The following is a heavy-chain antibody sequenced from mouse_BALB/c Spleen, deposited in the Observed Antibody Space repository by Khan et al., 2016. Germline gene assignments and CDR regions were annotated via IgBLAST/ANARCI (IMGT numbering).Heavy chain of an antibody. CDR2: ISPGNGDI. CDR1: GYTFIDHA. V-gene: IGHV1S53*02. J-gene: IGHJ3*01. Sequence: QVQLQQSDAESVKPGASVKISCKASGYTFIDHAIHWVKQKPEQGLEWIGYISPGNGDIKYDENFKGKATLTADKSSSTAYMQFNSLTSEDSAVYFCKVLWFGCWGQGTLVTVSA. CDR3: KVLWFGC.